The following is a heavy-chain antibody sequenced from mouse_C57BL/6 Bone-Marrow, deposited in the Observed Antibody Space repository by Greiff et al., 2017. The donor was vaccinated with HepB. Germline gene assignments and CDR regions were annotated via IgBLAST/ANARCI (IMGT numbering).Heavy chain of an antibody. J-gene: IGHJ4*01. CDR1: GYTFTSYD. D-gene: IGHD2-5*01. CDR2: IYPRDGST. Sequence: VQLQQSGPELVKPGASVKLSCKASGYTFTSYDINWVKQRPGQGLEWIGWIYPRDGSTTYNEKFKGKATLTVDTSSSTAYMELHSRTSEDSAVYFCARRYYSNYYAMDYWGQGTSVTVSS. CDR3: ARRYYSNYYAMDY. V-gene: IGHV1-85*01.